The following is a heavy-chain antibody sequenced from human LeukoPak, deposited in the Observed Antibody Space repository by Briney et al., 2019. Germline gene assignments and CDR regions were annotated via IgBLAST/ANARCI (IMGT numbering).Heavy chain of an antibody. CDR1: GGSFSGYY. CDR2: INHSGST. J-gene: IGHJ6*02. Sequence: SETLSLACAVYGGSFSGYYWSWIRQPPGKGLEWIGEINHSGSTNYNPSLKSRVTISVDTSKNQFSLKLSSVTAADTAVYYCARAGSGWSFYGMDVWGQGTTVTVSS. D-gene: IGHD6-19*01. CDR3: ARAGSGWSFYGMDV. V-gene: IGHV4-34*01.